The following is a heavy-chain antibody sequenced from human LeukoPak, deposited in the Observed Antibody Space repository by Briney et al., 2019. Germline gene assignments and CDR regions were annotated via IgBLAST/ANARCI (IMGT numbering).Heavy chain of an antibody. Sequence: ASVKVSCKVSGYTLTELSMHWVRHAPGKGLEWMGGFDPVDGKTVYAQKLQGRVTMTEDTSTDTAYMELSSLRSEGTAVYYCASYIWSMSYFDYWGQGTPVTVSS. CDR3: ASYIWSMSYFDY. D-gene: IGHD2-8*02. CDR2: FDPVDGKT. CDR1: GYTLTELS. J-gene: IGHJ4*02. V-gene: IGHV1-24*01.